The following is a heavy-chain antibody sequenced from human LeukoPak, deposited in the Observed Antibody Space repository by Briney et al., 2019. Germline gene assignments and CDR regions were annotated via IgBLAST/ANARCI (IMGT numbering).Heavy chain of an antibody. V-gene: IGHV4-39*07. CDR2: IYYSGST. CDR3: ARLPYSSSLGVDY. D-gene: IGHD6-6*01. Sequence: SETLSLTCTVSGGSISSSSYYWGWIRQPPGKGLEWIGSIYYSGSTNYNPSLKSRVTISVDTSKNQFSLKLSSVTAADTAVYYCARLPYSSSLGVDYWGRGTLVTVSS. J-gene: IGHJ4*02. CDR1: GGSISSSSYY.